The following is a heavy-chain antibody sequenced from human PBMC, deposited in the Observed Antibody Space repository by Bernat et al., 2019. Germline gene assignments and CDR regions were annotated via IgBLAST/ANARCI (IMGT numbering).Heavy chain of an antibody. CDR2: IKSKTDGGTT. CDR3: TTGGVSGWPYDYYYGMDV. J-gene: IGHJ6*02. CDR1: GFTFSNAW. Sequence: EVQLVESGGGLVKPGGSLRLSCAASGFTFSNAWMRWVRQAPGKGLEWVGRIKSKTDGGTTDYAATVKGRFTISIDDSKTTLYLQMHSLKTEDTAVYYCTTGGVSGWPYDYYYGMDVWGQGTTVTVSS. D-gene: IGHD6-19*01. V-gene: IGHV3-15*01.